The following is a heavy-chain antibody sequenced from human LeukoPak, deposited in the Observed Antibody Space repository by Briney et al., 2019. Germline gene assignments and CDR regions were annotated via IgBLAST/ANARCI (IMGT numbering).Heavy chain of an antibody. CDR1: GGSFSGYY. CDR3: ARTTVITPSAFDL. Sequence: SETPSLTCVVYGGSFSGYYWSWIRQPPGQGLEWIGEINHSGSTSYNPSLESRATVSVDTSKNQFSLKLTSMTAADTAVYFCARTTVITPSAFDLWGQGTSVTVSS. D-gene: IGHD4-17*01. CDR2: INHSGST. J-gene: IGHJ3*01. V-gene: IGHV4-34*01.